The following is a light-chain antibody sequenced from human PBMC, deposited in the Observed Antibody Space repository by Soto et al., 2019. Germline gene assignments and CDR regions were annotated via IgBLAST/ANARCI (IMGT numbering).Light chain of an antibody. CDR2: DVS. CDR3: SSYAGSNNLRV. J-gene: IGLJ1*01. Sequence: QSALTQPPSASGSPGQSVTISCTGTSSDVGGYNYVSWYQQHPGKAPKLMIYDVSKRPSGVPDRFSGSKSGNTASLTVSGLKAEDEADYYCSSYAGSNNLRVFGTGTKLTVL. CDR1: SSDVGGYNY. V-gene: IGLV2-8*01.